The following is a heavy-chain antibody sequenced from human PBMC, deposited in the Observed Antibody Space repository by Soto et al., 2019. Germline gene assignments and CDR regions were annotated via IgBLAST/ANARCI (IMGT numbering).Heavy chain of an antibody. Sequence: QVQLVQSGAAVKKPGASVKVSCKASGYNFTSYAMHWVLQAPGQRLEGMGWINAGNGNTKYSQKFQGRVTITMDTSESTAYMELSRLRSEDTAVYYCARSIVVVTALDYWGQGTLVTVSS. D-gene: IGHD2-21*02. CDR3: ARSIVVVTALDY. CDR2: INAGNGNT. CDR1: GYNFTSYA. J-gene: IGHJ4*02. V-gene: IGHV1-3*01.